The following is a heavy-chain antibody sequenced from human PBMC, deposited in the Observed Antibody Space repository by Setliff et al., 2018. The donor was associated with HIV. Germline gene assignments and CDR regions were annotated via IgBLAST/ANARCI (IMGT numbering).Heavy chain of an antibody. V-gene: IGHV1-69*13. D-gene: IGHD6-13*01. J-gene: IGHJ4*02. CDR1: GGTFSSYA. Sequence: SVKVSCKASGGTFSSYALSWVRQAPGQGLEWMGGVIPIFGTANYAQKFQGRVTITADESTSTAYMELNSLTFDDTAMYYCARARYGVAAVGYWGQGTPVTVSS. CDR3: ARARYGVAAVGY. CDR2: VIPIFGTA.